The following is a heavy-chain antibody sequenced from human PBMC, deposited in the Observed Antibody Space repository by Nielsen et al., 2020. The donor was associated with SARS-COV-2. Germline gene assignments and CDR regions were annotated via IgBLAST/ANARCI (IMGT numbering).Heavy chain of an antibody. CDR1: GFTFSSYG. D-gene: IGHD1-26*01. Sequence: GESLKISCAASGFTFSSYGMHWVRQAPGKGLEWVAVIWYDGSNKYYADSVKGRFTISRDNSKNTLYLQMNSLRAEDTAVYYCAITGGGSYYGYFDYWGQGTLVTVSS. CDR3: AITGGGSYYGYFDY. J-gene: IGHJ4*02. CDR2: IWYDGSNK. V-gene: IGHV3-30*02.